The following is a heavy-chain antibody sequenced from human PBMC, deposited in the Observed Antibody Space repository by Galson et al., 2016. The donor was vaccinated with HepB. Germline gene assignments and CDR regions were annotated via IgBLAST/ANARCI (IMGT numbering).Heavy chain of an antibody. V-gene: IGHV3-7*01. J-gene: IGHJ4*02. Sequence: SLRLSCAASEFLFSGHWMTWVRQAPGKGLEWVAKINPDGSDTYYVDSVKGRFAISRDNAKRSLYLQMNSLGAEDTAVYHCVREFPDSTYCSSKSSNCAYFDYWGPGTVVTVSS. CDR2: INPDGSDT. D-gene: IGHD2-2*01. CDR3: VREFPDSTYCSSKSSNCAYFDY. CDR1: EFLFSGHW.